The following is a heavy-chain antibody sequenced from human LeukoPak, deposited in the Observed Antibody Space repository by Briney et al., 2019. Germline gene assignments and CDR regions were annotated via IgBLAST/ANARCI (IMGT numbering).Heavy chain of an antibody. CDR1: GYSFTSYW. CDR3: ARHQRVTIFGRIDY. J-gene: IGHJ4*02. CDR2: LYPGDSDT. V-gene: IGHV5-51*01. D-gene: IGHD3-3*01. Sequence: GESLKIPCKGSGYSFTSYWIGWVRQMPGKGLEWMVILYPGDSDTRYSPSFQGQVTLSADKSSSTANLQLSSLKASDTAMYYCARHQRVTIFGRIDYWGQGTLVTVSS.